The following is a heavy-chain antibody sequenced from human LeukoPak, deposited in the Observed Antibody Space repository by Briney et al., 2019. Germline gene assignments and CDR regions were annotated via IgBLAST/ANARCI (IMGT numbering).Heavy chain of an antibody. V-gene: IGHV3-23*01. CDR1: GFTFSSYA. J-gene: IGHJ4*02. CDR2: ISGSGGST. D-gene: IGHD3-10*01. Sequence: GGSLRLSCAASGFTFSSYAVSWVRQAPGKGLEWVSAISGSGGSTYYADSVKGRSTISRDNSKNTLYLQMNSLRAEDTAVYYCASHVLLWFGESPLFDYWGQGTLVTVSS. CDR3: ASHVLLWFGESPLFDY.